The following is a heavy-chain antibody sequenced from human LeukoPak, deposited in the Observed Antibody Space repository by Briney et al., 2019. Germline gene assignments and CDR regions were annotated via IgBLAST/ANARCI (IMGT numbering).Heavy chain of an antibody. Sequence: PSETLSLTCAVYGDSFSEYYWNWVRQTPGKGLEWLGVFFHSDSIVYNPSLNGRLNITSDISKNQFSLRLTSVTAADTAVYYCARSRRRNDSRHFIVPGGPGGRPFDSWGQGTQVIVST. CDR2: FFHSDSI. CDR3: ARSRRRNDSRHFIVPGGPGGRPFDS. J-gene: IGHJ5*01. D-gene: IGHD3-22*01. CDR1: GDSFSEYY. V-gene: IGHV4-34*12.